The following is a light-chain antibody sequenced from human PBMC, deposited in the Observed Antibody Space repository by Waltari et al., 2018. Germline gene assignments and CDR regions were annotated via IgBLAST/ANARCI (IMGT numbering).Light chain of an antibody. V-gene: IGKV3-11*01. CDR3: QQRSNWLALT. J-gene: IGKJ4*01. Sequence: IVLTQSPATLYLSPGERATLSCRASQSVSSYLAWYQQKPGQAPRLLIYDASNRATGIPARFSGSGSGTDFTLTISSLEPEYFAVYYCQQRSNWLALTFGGGTKVEIK. CDR2: DAS. CDR1: QSVSSY.